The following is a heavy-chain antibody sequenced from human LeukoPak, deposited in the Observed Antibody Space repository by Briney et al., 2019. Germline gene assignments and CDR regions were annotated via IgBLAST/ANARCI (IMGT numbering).Heavy chain of an antibody. V-gene: IGHV3-30*18. D-gene: IGHD2-15*01. Sequence: AGGSLRLSCAASGFTFSSHGMHWVRQAPGKGLEWVALMSYDGTNKVYADSVKGRFTISRDNSKNTLYLEMNNLRAEDTAVYYCAKRGYCSGGRYYSFHFDYWGQGTLVTVSS. CDR3: AKRGYCSGGRYYSFHFDY. J-gene: IGHJ4*02. CDR1: GFTFSSHG. CDR2: MSYDGTNK.